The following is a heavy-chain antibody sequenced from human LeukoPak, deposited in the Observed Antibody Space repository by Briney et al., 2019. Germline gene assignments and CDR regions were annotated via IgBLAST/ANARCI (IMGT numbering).Heavy chain of an antibody. D-gene: IGHD2-2*01. CDR3: ARVEKYQVHQLLPYHLFAY. CDR1: GGSFSGYY. CDR2: INHTGST. Sequence: SETLSLTCAVYGGSFSGYYWIWIRQPPGKGLEWIGEINHTGSTNYNPSLKSRVTISVDTSKNQFSLKLNSVTAADTAVYYCARVEKYQVHQLLPYHLFAYWGQGTLVTVSS. V-gene: IGHV4-34*01. J-gene: IGHJ4*02.